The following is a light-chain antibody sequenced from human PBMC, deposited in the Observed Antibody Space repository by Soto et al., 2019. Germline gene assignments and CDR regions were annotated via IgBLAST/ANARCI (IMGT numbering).Light chain of an antibody. CDR2: DAF. J-gene: IGKJ1*01. V-gene: IGKV1-5*01. CDR3: HQYNSYST. CDR1: QCISIW. Sequence: DPLITQSPSTLSAYLGHRVTITYRARQCISIWLAWYKKKPRKAPKLLHYDAFSLARGIPSRFGGNGTGTEFTLTISSLQPDYFATDFCHQYNSYSTFGQGTKVDIK.